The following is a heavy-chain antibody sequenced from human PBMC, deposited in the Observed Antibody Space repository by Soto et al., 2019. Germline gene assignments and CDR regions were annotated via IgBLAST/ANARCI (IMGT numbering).Heavy chain of an antibody. Sequence: QVQLVQSGAEVTKPGSSVKVSCKASGGTFSSYVIGWVRQAPGQGLEWMGGIISIIGTTHYAQSFQGRVTINADESPSTAYMELSSLRSEDTAVYYCATPMAYAMRGWDGLDVWGQGTTVTVSS. CDR2: IISIIGTT. CDR3: ATPMAYAMRGWDGLDV. D-gene: IGHD2-8*01. CDR1: GGTFSSYV. V-gene: IGHV1-69*01. J-gene: IGHJ6*02.